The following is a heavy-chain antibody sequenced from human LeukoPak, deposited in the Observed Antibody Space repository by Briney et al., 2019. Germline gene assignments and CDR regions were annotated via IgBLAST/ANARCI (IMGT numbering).Heavy chain of an antibody. CDR3: ARVGVMATVNGYRYHSLDV. D-gene: IGHD3-16*01. V-gene: IGHV4-39*07. Sequence: SETLSLTCTVSGGSISSTSYYWGWIRQPPGKGLEWIGSIYYTGSTYYSPSLKSRLALSVDTSKNQFSLNLNSVTAADTAVYYCARVGVMATVNGYRYHSLDVWGQGTTVAVSS. CDR2: IYYTGST. CDR1: GGSISSTSYY. J-gene: IGHJ6*02.